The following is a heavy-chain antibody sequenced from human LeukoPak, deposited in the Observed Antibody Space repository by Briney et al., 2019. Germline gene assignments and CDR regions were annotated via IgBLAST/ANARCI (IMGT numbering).Heavy chain of an antibody. CDR2: IYYSGST. J-gene: IGHJ4*02. V-gene: IGHV4-39*01. D-gene: IGHD3-3*01. Sequence: SETLSLTCTVSGGSISSSSYYWGWIRQPPRKGLEWIGSIYYSGSTYYNPSLKSRVTISVGTSENQFSLKLSSVTAADTAVYYCARADDVGDFDYWGQGTLVTVSS. CDR3: ARADDVGDFDY. CDR1: GGSISSSSYY.